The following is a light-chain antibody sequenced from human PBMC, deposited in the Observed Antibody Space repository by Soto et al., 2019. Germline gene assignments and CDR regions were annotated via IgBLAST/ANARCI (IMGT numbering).Light chain of an antibody. CDR2: DAS. CDR3: QRYGTSPQT. V-gene: IGKV3D-20*01. Sequence: EIVLMQTPATLSLSPGERATLSCGASQSVSSGYIAWYQQKPGLAPRLLIFDASRRATGIPDRFSGSGSGTDFTLTISRLEPEDFAVYYCQRYGTSPQTFGQGTKVDIK. CDR1: QSVSSGY. J-gene: IGKJ1*01.